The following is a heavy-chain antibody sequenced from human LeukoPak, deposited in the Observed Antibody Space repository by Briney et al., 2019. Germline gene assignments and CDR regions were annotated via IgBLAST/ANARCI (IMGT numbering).Heavy chain of an antibody. V-gene: IGHV4-38-2*02. D-gene: IGHD3-22*01. Sequence: SETLSLTCTVSGYSISSGYYWGWIRQPPGKGLEWIGSIYYSGSTYYNPSLKSRVTISVDTSKNQFSLKLSSVTAADTAVYYCARERGGVYYDSSGPRDYWGQGTLVTVSS. J-gene: IGHJ4*02. CDR3: ARERGGVYYDSSGPRDY. CDR1: GYSISSGYY. CDR2: IYYSGST.